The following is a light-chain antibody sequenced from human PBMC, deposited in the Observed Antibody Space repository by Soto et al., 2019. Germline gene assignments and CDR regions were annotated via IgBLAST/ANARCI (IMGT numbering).Light chain of an antibody. Sequence: DIVMTQSPDSLAVSLGERVTINCKSSQSVLYNSNNKNYLAWYQQKPGQPPTLLIHWASTRESGVPDRFSGSGSGTDFTLTISSLQAEDVAVYFCQQYHSPPLTFGGGTKVEIK. J-gene: IGKJ4*01. CDR3: QQYHSPPLT. V-gene: IGKV4-1*01. CDR2: WAS. CDR1: QSVLYNSNNKNY.